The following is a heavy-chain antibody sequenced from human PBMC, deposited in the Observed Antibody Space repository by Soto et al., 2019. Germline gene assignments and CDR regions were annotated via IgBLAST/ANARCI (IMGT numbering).Heavy chain of an antibody. D-gene: IGHD3-3*01. CDR3: AHSVLRTVFGLVTAPAVYFES. V-gene: IGHV2-5*02. CDR1: VFSLTTSGVG. Sequence: QITLNESGPTLVKPRQTLTLTCTFSVFSLTTSGVGVGWIRQSPGKAPEWLALIFWDDDKHYSLSLKSRLTNTTDTSKTPVVLKMADLDPADTATFCCAHSVLRTVFGLVTAPAVYFESWGQGTPVAVSS. CDR2: IFWDDDK. J-gene: IGHJ4*02.